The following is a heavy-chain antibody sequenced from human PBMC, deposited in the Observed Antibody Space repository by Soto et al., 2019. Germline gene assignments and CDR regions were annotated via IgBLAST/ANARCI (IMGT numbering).Heavy chain of an antibody. CDR3: ARVSGSYWPFDY. Sequence: GASVKVSCKASGYTFSNYYLHWVRQAPGQGLEWMGIINPGTGITSGAQKFQGRITMTRDTSTSTVYMELSSLTSEDTAVYYCARVSGSYWPFDYWGQGTPVTVSS. CDR2: INPGTGIT. J-gene: IGHJ4*02. D-gene: IGHD1-26*01. CDR1: GYTFSNYY. V-gene: IGHV1-46*01.